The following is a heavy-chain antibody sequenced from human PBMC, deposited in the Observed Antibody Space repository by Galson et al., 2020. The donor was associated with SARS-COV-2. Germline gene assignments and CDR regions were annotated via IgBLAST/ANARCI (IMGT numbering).Heavy chain of an antibody. D-gene: IGHD3-10*01. J-gene: IGHJ6*02. CDR2: INHSGSS. Sequence: SETLSLTCAAYGGSFSGYYWTWIRQPPGKGLEWIGQINHSGSSNYNPSLKSRVTMSVDTSKNQFSLKLSSVTAADTGVYYCAKRNELDWFGQLLLSNYNYGVDVWGQGTTVTVSS. CDR3: AKRNELDWFGQLLLSNYNYGVDV. CDR1: GGSFSGYY. V-gene: IGHV4-34*01.